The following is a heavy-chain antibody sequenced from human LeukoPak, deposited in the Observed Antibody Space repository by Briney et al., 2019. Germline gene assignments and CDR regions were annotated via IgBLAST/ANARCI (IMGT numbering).Heavy chain of an antibody. CDR2: IKQDGSEK. D-gene: IGHD1-26*01. CDR3: AFNWIGLLSGYFDH. V-gene: IGHV3-7*03. CDR1: GFTFSSYW. Sequence: PGGSLRLSCAASGFTFSSYWMSWVRQAPGKGLEWVANIKQDGSEKYYVDSVKGRFTISRDNAKNSLYLQMNSLRAEDTAVYYCAFNWIGLLSGYFDHWGQGTLVPVSS. J-gene: IGHJ4*02.